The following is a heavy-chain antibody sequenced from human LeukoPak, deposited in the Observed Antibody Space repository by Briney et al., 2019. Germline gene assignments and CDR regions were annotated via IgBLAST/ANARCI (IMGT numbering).Heavy chain of an antibody. Sequence: SQTLSLTCTVSGGSISSGYYYWNWIRQHPGKGLEWIGFIHYSGSTYYNPSLRSRVTISMDTSKNQFSLNLSSVTAADTAVYYCARDGIAATGSPFDYWGQGALVTVSS. CDR2: IHYSGST. CDR3: ARDGIAATGSPFDY. CDR1: GGSISSGYYY. V-gene: IGHV4-31*03. J-gene: IGHJ4*02. D-gene: IGHD6-13*01.